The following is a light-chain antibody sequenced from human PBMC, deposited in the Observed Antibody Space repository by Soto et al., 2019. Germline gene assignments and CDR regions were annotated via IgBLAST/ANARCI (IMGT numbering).Light chain of an antibody. CDR2: EVN. CDR3: CSFAGSNPFPYV. V-gene: IGLV2-23*02. J-gene: IGLJ1*01. Sequence: QSALSQPASVSGSPGQSNTISCTGANSDVGSHNLVSWYQQHPDKAPKLIIYEVNERPSGVSSRFSGSKSGNTASLTVSGLQPDDEADYHCCSFAGSNPFPYVFGTGTKVTVL. CDR1: NSDVGSHNL.